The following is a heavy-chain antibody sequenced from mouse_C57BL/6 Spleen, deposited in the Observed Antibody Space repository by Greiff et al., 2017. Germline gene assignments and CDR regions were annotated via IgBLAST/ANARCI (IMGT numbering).Heavy chain of an antibody. CDR2: IYPGHGST. Sequence: VPLQQPGAELVTPGASVKMSCKASGYTFTSYWITWVKQRPGQGLEWIGDIYPGHGSTNYNEKFKRKAPLTIDTSASTAYMQLSSLTSEDSAVYYSTRRLSLFFDYWGQGTTLTVSS. D-gene: IGHD3-2*02. CDR1: GYTFTSYW. V-gene: IGHV1-55*01. CDR3: TRRLSLFFDY. J-gene: IGHJ2*01.